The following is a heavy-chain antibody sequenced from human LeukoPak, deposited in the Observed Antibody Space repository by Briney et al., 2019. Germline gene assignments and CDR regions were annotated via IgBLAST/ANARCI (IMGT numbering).Heavy chain of an antibody. CDR3: AAEAAYYYDSRDAFDV. CDR1: GFTFASSA. J-gene: IGHJ3*01. D-gene: IGHD3-22*01. CDR2: IVVGSGNT. Sequence: ASVKVSCKASGFTFASSAVQWVRQARGQRLEWIGWIVVGSGNTNYAQKFQVRVTITRDMSTSLVYMELSSLRSEDTAVYYCAAEAAYYYDSRDAFDVWGQGTMVTVSS. V-gene: IGHV1-58*01.